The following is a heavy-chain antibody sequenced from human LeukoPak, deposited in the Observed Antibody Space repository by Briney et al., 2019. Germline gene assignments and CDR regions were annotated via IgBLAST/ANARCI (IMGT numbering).Heavy chain of an antibody. D-gene: IGHD6-19*01. Sequence: SETLTLTCAVSGGSISSSNWWSWVRQPPGKGLEWIGEIYHSGSTNYNPSLKSRVTISVDKSKDQFSLKLSSVTAADTAVYYCARVNSSGWSRWFDPWGQGTLVTVSS. CDR3: ARVNSSGWSRWFDP. CDR2: IYHSGST. J-gene: IGHJ5*02. V-gene: IGHV4-4*02. CDR1: GGSISSSNW.